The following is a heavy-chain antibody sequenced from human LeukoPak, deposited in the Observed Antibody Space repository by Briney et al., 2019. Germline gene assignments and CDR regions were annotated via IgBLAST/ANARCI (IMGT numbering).Heavy chain of an antibody. Sequence: PSETLSLTCTVSGGSISSYYWSWIRQPPGKGLEWIGYIYHSGNTNNNPSLKSRVTISLDTSKNQFSLKLSSVTAADTAVYYCARGRPMIGRNWFDPWGQGTLVTVSS. D-gene: IGHD3-22*01. CDR1: GGSISSYY. CDR2: IYHSGNT. J-gene: IGHJ5*02. V-gene: IGHV4-59*12. CDR3: ARGRPMIGRNWFDP.